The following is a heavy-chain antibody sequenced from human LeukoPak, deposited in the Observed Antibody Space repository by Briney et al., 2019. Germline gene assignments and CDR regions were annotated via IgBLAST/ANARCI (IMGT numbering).Heavy chain of an antibody. V-gene: IGHV3-48*04. J-gene: IGHJ3*02. CDR1: GFTFSSYS. D-gene: IGHD1-26*01. CDR2: ISSSSSTI. Sequence: GGSLRLSCAASGFTFSSYSMNWVRQAPGKGLEWVSYISSSSSTIYYAGSVKGRFTISRDNAKNSLYLQMNSLRAEDTAVYYCARVLGAPDDAFDIWGQGTMVTVSS. CDR3: ARVLGAPDDAFDI.